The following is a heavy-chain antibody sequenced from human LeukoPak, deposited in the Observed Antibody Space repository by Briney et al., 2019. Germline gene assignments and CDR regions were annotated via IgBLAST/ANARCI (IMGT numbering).Heavy chain of an antibody. Sequence: SETLSLTCTVSGGSISSGSYYWVWIRQPPGKGLEWIGTIYYSGTTYYKASLKSRVTISVDTSKNQFSLRLSSVTAADTAVYYCARDFAGGAQEGWFDPWGQGTLVTVSS. CDR2: IYYSGTT. D-gene: IGHD3-16*01. CDR1: GGSISSGSYY. J-gene: IGHJ5*02. CDR3: ARDFAGGAQEGWFDP. V-gene: IGHV4-39*07.